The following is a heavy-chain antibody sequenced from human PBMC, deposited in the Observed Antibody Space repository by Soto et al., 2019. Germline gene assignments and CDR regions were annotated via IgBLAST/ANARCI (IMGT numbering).Heavy chain of an antibody. CDR1: GFAFSSYG. CDR2: ISGSGGST. D-gene: IGHD6-13*01. V-gene: IGHV3-23*01. J-gene: IGHJ4*02. Sequence: WSLRLSCAASGFAFSSYGMSWVRQAPGKGLEWVSAISGSGGSTYYADSVKGRFTISRDNSKNTLYLQMNSLRAEDTAVYYCAKVTGGSSWYVPFDYWGQGTLVTVSS. CDR3: AKVTGGSSWYVPFDY.